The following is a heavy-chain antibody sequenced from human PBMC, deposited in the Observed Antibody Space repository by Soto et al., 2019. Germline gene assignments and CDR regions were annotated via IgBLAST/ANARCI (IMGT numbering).Heavy chain of an antibody. CDR2: INHSGST. Sequence: PSETLSLTCAVYGGSFSGYDWSWIRQPPGKGLEWIGEINHSGSTNYNPSLKSRVTISVDTSKNQFSLKLSSVTAADTAVYYCARGLNYDMPAHAVEWGQGTLVTVSS. CDR1: GGSFSGYD. D-gene: IGHD3-9*01. V-gene: IGHV4-34*01. J-gene: IGHJ4*02. CDR3: ARGLNYDMPAHAVE.